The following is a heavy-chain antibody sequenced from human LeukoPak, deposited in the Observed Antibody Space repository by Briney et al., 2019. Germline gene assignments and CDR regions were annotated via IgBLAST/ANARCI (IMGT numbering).Heavy chain of an antibody. J-gene: IGHJ3*02. V-gene: IGHV3-73*01. CDR3: ARDVGSSWFGRDAFDI. CDR1: GFIFSGSP. CDR2: IRSKSNNYAT. D-gene: IGHD6-13*01. Sequence: GGSLRLSCAASGFIFSGSPMYWVRQASGKGLEWVGHIRSKSNNYATEYAVSMKGRFTISRDDSKNTAYLQMNSLRAEDTAVYYCARDVGSSWFGRDAFDIWGQGTMVTVSS.